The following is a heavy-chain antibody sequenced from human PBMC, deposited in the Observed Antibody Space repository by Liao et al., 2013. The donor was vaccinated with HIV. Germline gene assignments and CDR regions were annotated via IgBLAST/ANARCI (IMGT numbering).Heavy chain of an antibody. CDR1: GGSISSSFYY. V-gene: IGHV4-39*07. D-gene: IGHD4-11*01. J-gene: IGHJ4*02. CDR3: ARENSNYGWLSYFDY. CDR2: IYYSGST. Sequence: QLQLQESGPGLVKPSETLSLTCTVSGGSISSSFYYWGWIRLPPGKGLEWIGSIYYSGSTYYNPSLKSRVTISVDTSKDQFSLKLSSLTAADTAVYYCARENSNYGWLSYFDYWAQGTLVTVSS.